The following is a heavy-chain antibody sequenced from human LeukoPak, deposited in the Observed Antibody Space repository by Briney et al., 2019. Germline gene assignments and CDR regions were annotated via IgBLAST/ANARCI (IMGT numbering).Heavy chain of an antibody. D-gene: IGHD1-1*01. Sequence: ASVKVSCKASGYTFTSYYMHWVRQAPGQGLEWMRWINPNSGGTNYAQKFQGRVTMTRDTSISTAYMELSRLRSDDTAVYYCARGRRSKLEPRPGMTSHNNWFDPWGQGTLVTVSS. V-gene: IGHV1-2*02. CDR3: ARGRRSKLEPRPGMTSHNNWFDP. J-gene: IGHJ5*02. CDR2: INPNSGGT. CDR1: GYTFTSYY.